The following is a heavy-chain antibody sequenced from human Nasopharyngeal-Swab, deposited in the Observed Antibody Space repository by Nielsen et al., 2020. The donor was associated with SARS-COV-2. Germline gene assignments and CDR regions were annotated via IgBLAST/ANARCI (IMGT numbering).Heavy chain of an antibody. CDR3: ASVDNMLDDAFDI. V-gene: IGHV1-18*01. J-gene: IGHJ3*02. CDR1: GYTFTSYG. Sequence: ASVKVSCKASGYTFTSYGISWVRRAPGQGLEWMGWISAYNGNTNYAQKLQGRVTMTTDTSTSTAYMELRSLRSDDTAVYYCASVDNMLDDAFDIWGQGTMVTVSS. CDR2: ISAYNGNT. D-gene: IGHD2-8*01.